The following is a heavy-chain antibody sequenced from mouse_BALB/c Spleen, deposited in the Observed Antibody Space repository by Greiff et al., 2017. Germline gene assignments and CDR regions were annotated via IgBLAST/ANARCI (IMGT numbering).Heavy chain of an antibody. CDR3: TRPGFITTGGYAMDY. J-gene: IGHJ4*01. CDR1: GYTFTSYW. CDR2: IYPSDSYT. V-gene: IGHV1-69*02. Sequence: VQLQQPGAELVRPGASVKLSCKASGYTFTSYWINWVKQRPGQGLEWIGNIYPSDSYTNYNQKFKDKATLTVDKSSSTAYMQLSSPTSEDSAVYYCTRPGFITTGGYAMDYWGQGTSVTVSS. D-gene: IGHD1-2*01.